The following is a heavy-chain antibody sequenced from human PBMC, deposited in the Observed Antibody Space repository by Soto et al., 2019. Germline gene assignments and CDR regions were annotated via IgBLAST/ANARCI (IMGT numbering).Heavy chain of an antibody. CDR3: ARRERYYGSTGWFDP. J-gene: IGHJ5*01. CDR1: GASINNFAYY. D-gene: IGHD3-10*01. Sequence: PSETLSLTCSVSGASINNFAYYWGWIRQPPGKGLEWIGTVYYNENTYYNPSLKSRVAISVDTAKNQFSLNLRSVTAADTAIYFCARRERYYGSTGWFDPWGQGTLVTVSS. CDR2: VYYNENT. V-gene: IGHV4-39*01.